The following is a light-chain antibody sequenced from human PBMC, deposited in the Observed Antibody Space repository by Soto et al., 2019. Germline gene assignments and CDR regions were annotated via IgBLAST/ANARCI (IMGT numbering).Light chain of an antibody. CDR1: SSDVGGYDS. V-gene: IGLV2-14*01. CDR3: SSYTSSSTVGV. CDR2: EVS. Sequence: QSALTQPASVSGSPGQSITISCTGTSSDVGGYDSVSWYQQHPGKAPKLMIYEVSNRPSGVSSRFSGSKSGNTASLTISGLQAEHEADYYCSSYTSSSTVGVFGGGTKLTVL. J-gene: IGLJ2*01.